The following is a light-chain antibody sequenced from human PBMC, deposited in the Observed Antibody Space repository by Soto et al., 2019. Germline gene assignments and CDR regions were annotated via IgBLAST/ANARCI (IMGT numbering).Light chain of an antibody. CDR1: QSVSSGY. V-gene: IGKV3-20*01. CDR2: GAS. J-gene: IGKJ2*01. CDR3: QHYDSSPPAYT. Sequence: EIVLTQSPGTLSLSPGERATLSCRASQSVSSGYLAWYQQKPGQAPRLLIYGASTRATGIPDRFSGSGSGTDFTLTISRLVPEDFAVYYCQHYDSSPPAYTFGQGTKLEIK.